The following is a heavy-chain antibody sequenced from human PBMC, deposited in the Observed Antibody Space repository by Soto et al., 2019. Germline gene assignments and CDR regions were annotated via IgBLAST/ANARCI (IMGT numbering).Heavy chain of an antibody. J-gene: IGHJ4*02. V-gene: IGHV1-69*01. CDR1: GGTLRSHA. CDR3: ARLTGIPEIAPLEEDN. Sequence: QVQLVQSGAEVKKPGSSVRVSCKASGGTLRSHAINWVRQAPGQGLEWMGGIIPIFGSPNYAQKFQGRVTITADESSITAYMELSSLRSEDTAVYYCARLTGIPEIAPLEEDNWGQGTLVTVSS. D-gene: IGHD1-1*01. CDR2: IIPIFGSP.